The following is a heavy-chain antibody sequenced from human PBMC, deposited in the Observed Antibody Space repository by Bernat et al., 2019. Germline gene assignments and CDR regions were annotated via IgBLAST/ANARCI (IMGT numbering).Heavy chain of an antibody. Sequence: VQLVESGGGVVQPGRSLRLSCVASGFTFSNYSLHWVRQAPGKGLEWVAVVSYDGRNKYYADSVQARFIISRDDSENTLYLQMDSLKAEDTAVYYCVMDGAARYFYRGMDVWGRGTMVTVSS. CDR1: GFTFSNYS. CDR2: VSYDGRNK. V-gene: IGHV3-30*04. J-gene: IGHJ6*02. CDR3: VMDGAARYFYRGMDV. D-gene: IGHD6-25*01.